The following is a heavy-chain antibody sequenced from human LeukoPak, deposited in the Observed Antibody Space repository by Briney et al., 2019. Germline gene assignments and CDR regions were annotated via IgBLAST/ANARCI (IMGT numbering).Heavy chain of an antibody. CDR1: GFTFSRNG. D-gene: IGHD1-26*01. V-gene: IGHV3-30*18. J-gene: IGHJ4*02. Sequence: PGGSLRLSCAASGFTFSRNGMTWVRQAPGKGLEWVAVISYDGSNKYYADSVKGRFTISRDNSKNTLYLQMNSLRAEDTAVYYCAKESGSYPTGFDYWGQGTLVTVSS. CDR2: ISYDGSNK. CDR3: AKESGSYPTGFDY.